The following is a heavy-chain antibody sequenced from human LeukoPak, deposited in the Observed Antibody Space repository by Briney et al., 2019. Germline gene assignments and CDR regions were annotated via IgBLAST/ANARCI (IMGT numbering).Heavy chain of an antibody. CDR1: GGSFSGYY. CDR2: INHSGST. CDR3: ARTQLGIAVDH. D-gene: IGHD7-27*01. Sequence: PSETLSLTCAVYGGSFSGYYWSWIRQPPGKGLEWIGEINHSGSTNYNPSLKSRVTISVDTSKNQFSLKLNSVTAADSAMYFCARTQLGIAVDHWGQGTLVTVSS. J-gene: IGHJ4*02. V-gene: IGHV4-34*01.